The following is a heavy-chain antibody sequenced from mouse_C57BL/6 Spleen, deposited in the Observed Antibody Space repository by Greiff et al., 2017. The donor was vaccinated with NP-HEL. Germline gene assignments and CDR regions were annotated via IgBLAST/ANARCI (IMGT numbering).Heavy chain of an antibody. J-gene: IGHJ4*01. V-gene: IGHV3-6*01. CDR3: ARPYDYDDYYAMDY. Sequence: ESGPGLVKPSQSLSLTCSVTGYSITSGYYWNWIRQFPGNKLEWMGYISYDGSNNYNPSLKNRISITRDTSKNKFFLKLNSVTTEDTATYYCARPYDYDDYYAMDYWGQGTSVTVSS. CDR2: ISYDGSN. CDR1: GYSITSGYY. D-gene: IGHD2-4*01.